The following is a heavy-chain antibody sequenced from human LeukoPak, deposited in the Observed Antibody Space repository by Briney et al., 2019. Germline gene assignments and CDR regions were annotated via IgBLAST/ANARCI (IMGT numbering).Heavy chain of an antibody. V-gene: IGHV3-23*01. Sequence: PGGSLRLSCAASGFTFSSYAMSWVRQAPGKGLEWVSAISGSGGSTYYADSVKGRFTISRDNSKTTLYLQMNSLRAEDTAVYYCAKDHRFPLTVTTVDYWGQGTLVTVSS. CDR3: AKDHRFPLTVTTVDY. CDR2: ISGSGGST. CDR1: GFTFSSYA. D-gene: IGHD4-17*01. J-gene: IGHJ4*02.